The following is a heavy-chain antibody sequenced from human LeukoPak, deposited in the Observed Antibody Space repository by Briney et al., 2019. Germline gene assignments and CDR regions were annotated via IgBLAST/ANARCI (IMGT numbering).Heavy chain of an antibody. CDR2: ISGSGGST. J-gene: IGHJ6*02. V-gene: IGHV3-23*01. CDR3: ANHGHYGMDV. Sequence: GGSLRLSCAASGFTFSSYAMSWVRQAPGKGLEWVSAISGSGGSTYYADSVKGRFTISRDNSKNTLYLQMDLLRAEDTAIYYCANHGHYGMDVWGQGTTVTVSS. CDR1: GFTFSSYA.